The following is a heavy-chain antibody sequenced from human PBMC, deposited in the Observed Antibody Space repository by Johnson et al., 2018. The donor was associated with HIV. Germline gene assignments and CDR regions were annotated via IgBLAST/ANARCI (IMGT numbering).Heavy chain of an antibody. CDR1: GFTFSSHG. J-gene: IGHJ3*02. CDR3: ARSYRSGSYHGGGWKAFDI. V-gene: IGHV3-30*02. Sequence: QVQLVESGGGVVQPGGSLRLSCAASGFTFSSHGMHWVRQAPGKGLEWVAFIRYDGSNKYYVDSVKGRFTISRDNAKNSLYLQLNSLRAEDTAVYYCARSYRSGSYHGGGWKAFDIWGQGTMVTVSS. D-gene: IGHD1-26*01. CDR2: IRYDGSNK.